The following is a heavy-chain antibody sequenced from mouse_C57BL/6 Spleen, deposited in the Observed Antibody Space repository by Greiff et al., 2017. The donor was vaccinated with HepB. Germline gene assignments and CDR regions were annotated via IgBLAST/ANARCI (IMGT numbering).Heavy chain of an antibody. CDR1: GYTFTGYW. CDR3: ARFFSDGYSYYYAMDY. D-gene: IGHD2-3*01. CDR2: ILPGSGST. V-gene: IGHV1-9*01. J-gene: IGHJ4*01. Sequence: QVQLQQSGAELMKPGASVKLSCKATGYTFTGYWIEWVKQRPGHGLEWIGEILPGSGSTNYNEKFKGKATFTADTSSNTAYMQFSSLTTEDSAIYYCARFFSDGYSYYYAMDYWGQGTSVTVSS.